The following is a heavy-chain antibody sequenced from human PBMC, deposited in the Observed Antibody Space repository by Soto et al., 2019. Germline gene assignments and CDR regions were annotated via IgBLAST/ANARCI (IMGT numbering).Heavy chain of an antibody. D-gene: IGHD3-9*01. J-gene: IGHJ5*02. V-gene: IGHV4-34*01. CDR1: GGSFSGYY. CDR2: INHSGST. Sequence: LSLTCAVYGGSFSGYYWSWIRQPPGKGLEWIGEINHSGSTNYNPSLKSRVTISVDTSKNQFSLKLSSVTAADTAVYYCARGRPYYDILTGYYLSAQLDWFDPWGQGTLVTVSS. CDR3: ARGRPYYDILTGYYLSAQLDWFDP.